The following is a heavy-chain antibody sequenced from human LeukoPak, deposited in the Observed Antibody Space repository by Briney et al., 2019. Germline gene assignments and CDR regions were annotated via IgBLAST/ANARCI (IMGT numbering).Heavy chain of an antibody. J-gene: IGHJ4*02. V-gene: IGHV4-34*01. D-gene: IGHD3-22*01. CDR2: INHSGST. CDR3: ARYPWGSSGYYVFDY. Sequence: PSETLSLTCAVYGGSFSGYYWSWIRQPPGKGLEWIGEINHSGSTNYNPSLKSRVTISVDTSKSQFSLKLSSVTAADTAVYYCARYPWGSSGYYVFDYWGQGTLVTVSS. CDR1: GGSFSGYY.